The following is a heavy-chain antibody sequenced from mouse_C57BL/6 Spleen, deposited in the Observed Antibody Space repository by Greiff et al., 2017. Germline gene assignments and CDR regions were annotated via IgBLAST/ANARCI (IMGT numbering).Heavy chain of an antibody. D-gene: IGHD2-4*01. CDR1: GYAFSSSW. CDR3: ARGDYYCAMDD. J-gene: IGHJ4*01. CDR2: IYPGDGDT. V-gene: IGHV1-82*01. Sequence: QVQLQQSGPELVKPGASVKISCKASGYAFSSSWMNWVKQRPGKGLEWIGRIYPGDGDTNYNGKFKGKATLTADKSSSTAYMQLSSLTSENSAVDFCARGDYYCAMDDWGQGTTVTVSS.